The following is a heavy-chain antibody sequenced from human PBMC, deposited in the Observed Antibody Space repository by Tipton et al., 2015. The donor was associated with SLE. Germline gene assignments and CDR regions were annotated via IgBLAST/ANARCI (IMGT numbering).Heavy chain of an antibody. CDR1: GVSISDHS. J-gene: IGHJ4*02. CDR3: ARRFRDSYYFDY. CDR2: ISYSGRS. Sequence: TLSLTCTVSGVSISDHSWGWIRQPPGKGLEWIGYISYSGRSNYNPSLKSQVTISLDTSKNRVSLKVSSVTAADTAVYYCARRFRDSYYFDYWGRGTLVTVSS. V-gene: IGHV4-59*08.